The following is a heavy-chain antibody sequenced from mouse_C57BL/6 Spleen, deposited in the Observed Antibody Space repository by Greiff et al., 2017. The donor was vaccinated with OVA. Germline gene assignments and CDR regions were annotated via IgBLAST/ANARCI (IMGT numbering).Heavy chain of an antibody. J-gene: IGHJ3*01. V-gene: IGHV5-17*01. D-gene: IGHD4-1*01. CDR2: ISSGSSTI. CDR3: AGEDWDGAWFAY. CDR1: GFTFSDYG. Sequence: EVQGVESGGGLVKPGGSLKLSCAVSGFTFSDYGLHWVRQAPEKGLVCVAYISSGSSTIYYADTVKGRFTISRDNAKNTMFLQMTSLRSEDTAMYYCAGEDWDGAWFAYWGQGTLVTVSA.